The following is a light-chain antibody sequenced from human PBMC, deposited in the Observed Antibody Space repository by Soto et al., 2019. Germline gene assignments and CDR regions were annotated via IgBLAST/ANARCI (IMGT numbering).Light chain of an antibody. CDR3: TSYTSVTIVV. CDR1: SSDVGGYNY. CDR2: DVN. J-gene: IGLJ2*01. Sequence: QSALTQPASVSGSPGQSITISCTGTSSDVGGYNYVSWYQHHPGKAPKLLIYDVNNRPSGVSDRFSGSKSGNTASLTISALQAEDEADYYCTSYTSVTIVVFGGGTKLTVL. V-gene: IGLV2-14*01.